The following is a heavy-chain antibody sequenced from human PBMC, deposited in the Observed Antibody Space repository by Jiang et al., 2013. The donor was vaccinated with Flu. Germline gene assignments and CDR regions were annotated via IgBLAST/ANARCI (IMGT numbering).Heavy chain of an antibody. V-gene: IGHV3-21*01. J-gene: IGHJ4*02. D-gene: IGHD3-22*01. Sequence: LEWLSSISSSSTYIYYRDSVKGRFTISRDNAKNSLYLQMNSLRAEDTAVYFCARDLGIHYDSGGYWAYWGQGTLVTVSS. CDR3: ARDLGIHYDSGGYWAY. CDR2: ISSSSTYI.